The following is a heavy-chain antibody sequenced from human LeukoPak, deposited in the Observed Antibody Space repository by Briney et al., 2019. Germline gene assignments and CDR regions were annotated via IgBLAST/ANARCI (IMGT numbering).Heavy chain of an antibody. CDR2: ITPNSGGT. D-gene: IGHD2-2*01. V-gene: IGHV1-2*06. CDR1: GYTFTSYY. J-gene: IGHJ6*03. Sequence: ASVKVSCKASGYTFTSYYMHWVRQAPGQGLEWMGRITPNSGGTNYAQKSQGRVTMTRDTSISTAYMALSRLRSDDTAVYYCARVGVPAASYYYYYMDVWGKGTTVTVSS. CDR3: ARVGVPAASYYYYYMDV.